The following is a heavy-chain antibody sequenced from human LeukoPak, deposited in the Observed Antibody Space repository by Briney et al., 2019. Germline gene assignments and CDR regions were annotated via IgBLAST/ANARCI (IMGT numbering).Heavy chain of an antibody. Sequence: PSETLSLTCTVSGGSNSGHYWSWIRQPPGKGLEWIGYIYYSGSTNYNPSLKSRVTISVDTSKNQFSLKLSSVTAADTAVYYCARVVKRRGYYFDYWGQGTLVTVSS. J-gene: IGHJ4*02. V-gene: IGHV4-59*08. CDR1: GGSNSGHY. CDR3: ARVVKRRGYYFDY. CDR2: IYYSGST.